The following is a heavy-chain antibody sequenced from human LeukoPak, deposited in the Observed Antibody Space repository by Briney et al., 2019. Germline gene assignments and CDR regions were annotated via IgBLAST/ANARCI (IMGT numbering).Heavy chain of an antibody. J-gene: IGHJ4*02. Sequence: ASVKVSCKASGYTFTSYGISWVRQAPGQGLEWMGWISAYNGNTNYARKLQGRVTMTTDTSTSTAYMELRSLRSDDTAVYYCARGGDILTGSSYFDYWGQGTLVTVSS. CDR3: ARGGDILTGSSYFDY. D-gene: IGHD3-9*01. V-gene: IGHV1-18*01. CDR1: GYTFTSYG. CDR2: ISAYNGNT.